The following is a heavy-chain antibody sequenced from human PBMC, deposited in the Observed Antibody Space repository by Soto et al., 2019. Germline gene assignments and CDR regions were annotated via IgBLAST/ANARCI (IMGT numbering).Heavy chain of an antibody. Sequence: GGSLRLSCAASGFTFSNAWMSWVRQAPGKGLEWVGRIKSKTDGGTTDYASPVKGRFTISRDDSKTTLYLQMNSLKTEDTAVYYCSSMGPFLYDSSGYDYIPWGQGTLVTVSS. CDR3: SSMGPFLYDSSGYDYIP. CDR2: IKSKTDGGTT. D-gene: IGHD3-22*01. CDR1: GFTFSNAW. V-gene: IGHV3-15*01. J-gene: IGHJ5*01.